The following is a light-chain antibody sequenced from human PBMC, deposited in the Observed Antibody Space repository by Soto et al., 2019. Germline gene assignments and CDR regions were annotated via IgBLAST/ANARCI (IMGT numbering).Light chain of an antibody. V-gene: IGKV1-39*01. CDR1: QSIYKW. Sequence: DIQMTQSPSSVSASIGDRVTISCRASQSIYKWLVWYQQKPGKAPKLLIYAASSLRSGVPSRFSGTGSGTDFTLPITSLQPEDFASYHCQQSYSTPPTFGQGTKVDIK. CDR2: AAS. J-gene: IGKJ2*01. CDR3: QQSYSTPPT.